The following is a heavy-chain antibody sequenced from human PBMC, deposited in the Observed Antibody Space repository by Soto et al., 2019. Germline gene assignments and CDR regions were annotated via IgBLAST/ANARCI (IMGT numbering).Heavy chain of an antibody. D-gene: IGHD6-13*01. J-gene: IGHJ6*02. V-gene: IGHV4-39*01. CDR3: ARQEGSSSWYSPYYYYYGMDV. Sequence: PSETLSLTCTVFGGSISSSSYYWGWIRQPPGKGLEWIGSIYYSGSTYYNPSLKSRVTISVDTSKNQFSLKLSSVTAADTAVYYCARQEGSSSWYSPYYYYYGMDVWGQGTTVTVS. CDR2: IYYSGST. CDR1: GGSISSSSYY.